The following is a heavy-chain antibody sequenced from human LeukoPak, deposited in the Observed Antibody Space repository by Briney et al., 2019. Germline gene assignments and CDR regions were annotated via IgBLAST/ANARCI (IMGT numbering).Heavy chain of an antibody. V-gene: IGHV5-51*01. Sequence: GESLKISCKGSGYSFTSYWIGWVRQMPGKGLEWMGIIYPGDSDTRYSPSFQGQVTISADKSISTAYLQWSSLKASDSAIYYCARQRGSCRSPFDYWGQGILVTVSS. CDR2: IYPGDSDT. CDR3: ARQRGSCRSPFDY. J-gene: IGHJ4*02. CDR1: GYSFTSYW. D-gene: IGHD3-16*02.